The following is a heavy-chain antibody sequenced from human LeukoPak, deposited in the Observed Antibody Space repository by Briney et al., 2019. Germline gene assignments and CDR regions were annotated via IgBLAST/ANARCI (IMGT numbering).Heavy chain of an antibody. CDR2: INSDGSST. Sequence: GGSLRLSCAASGFTFSSYWMHWVRQAPGKGLVWVSRINSDGSSTRYADSVKGRFTISRDNAKNTLYLQMNSLRAEDTAVYYCAGYDYVWGAVDAFDIWGQGTMVTVSS. D-gene: IGHD3-16*01. J-gene: IGHJ3*02. CDR3: AGYDYVWGAVDAFDI. V-gene: IGHV3-74*01. CDR1: GFTFSSYW.